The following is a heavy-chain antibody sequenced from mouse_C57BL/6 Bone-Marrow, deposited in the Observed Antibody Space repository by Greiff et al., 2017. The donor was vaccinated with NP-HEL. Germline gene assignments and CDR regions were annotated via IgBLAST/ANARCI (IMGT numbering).Heavy chain of an antibody. CDR2: IRLKSDNYAT. CDR3: TALYYYGSSYGDFDY. CDR1: GFTFSNYW. Sequence: EVQGVESGGGLVQPGGSMKLSCVASGFTFSNYWMNWVRQSPEKGLEWVAQIRLKSDNYATHYAESVKGRFTISRDDSKSSVYLQMNNLRAEDTGIYYCTALYYYGSSYGDFDYWGQGTTLTVSS. D-gene: IGHD1-1*01. J-gene: IGHJ2*01. V-gene: IGHV6-3*01.